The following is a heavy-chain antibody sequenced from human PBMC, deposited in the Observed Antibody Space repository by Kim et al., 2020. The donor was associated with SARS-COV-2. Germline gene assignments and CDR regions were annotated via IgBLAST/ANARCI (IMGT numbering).Heavy chain of an antibody. CDR3: ARDRGQQLVTGVFDD. CDR2: ISSYSGQT. CDR1: GYTFTSNS. Sequence: ASVKVSCKTSGYTFTSNSVSWVRQAPGQGLEWMGWISSYSGQTSYAQKLQGRVTMTTNTSTSTAYMELRTLRSDDTAVYFCARDRGQQLVTGVFDDWGQETLVTVSS. V-gene: IGHV1-18*04. D-gene: IGHD6-13*01. J-gene: IGHJ4*02.